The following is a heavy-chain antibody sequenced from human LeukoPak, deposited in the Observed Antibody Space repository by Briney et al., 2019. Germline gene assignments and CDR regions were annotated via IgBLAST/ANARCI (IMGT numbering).Heavy chain of an antibody. Sequence: PGGSLRLSCAASGFTFSSYAMSWVRQAPGKGLEWVSAISGSGGSTYYADSVKGRFTIPRDNSKNTLYLQMNSLRAEDTAVYYCAKLPEHNWGSFDYWGQGTLVTVSS. V-gene: IGHV3-23*01. D-gene: IGHD7-27*01. CDR1: GFTFSSYA. CDR3: AKLPEHNWGSFDY. J-gene: IGHJ4*02. CDR2: ISGSGGST.